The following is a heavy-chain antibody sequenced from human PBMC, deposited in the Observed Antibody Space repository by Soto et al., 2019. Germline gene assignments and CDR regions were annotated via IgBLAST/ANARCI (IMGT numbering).Heavy chain of an antibody. CDR3: ATSVNSAMAFDY. CDR2: INPNGGST. D-gene: IGHD5-18*01. Sequence: GASGKVSGKASGYTFTHYYMHWVRQAPGQGLEWMGIINPNGGSTTYAQRFRAGFTMTRDTSTSTVYMELSSLRSEDSAVYYCATSVNSAMAFDYWGQGTLVTVSS. CDR1: GYTFTHYY. V-gene: IGHV1-46*01. J-gene: IGHJ4*02.